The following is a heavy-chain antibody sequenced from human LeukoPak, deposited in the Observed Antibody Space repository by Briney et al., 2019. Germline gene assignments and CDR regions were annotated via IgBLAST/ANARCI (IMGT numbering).Heavy chain of an antibody. J-gene: IGHJ4*02. D-gene: IGHD6-6*01. CDR1: GFTFSSYS. Sequence: GSLRLSCAASGFTFSSYSMNWVRQPPGKGLEWIGEINHSGSTNYNPSLKSRVTISVDTSKNQFSLKLSSVTAADTAVYYCARGGGSSSRPYFDYWGQGTLVTVSS. V-gene: IGHV4-34*01. CDR2: INHSGST. CDR3: ARGGGSSSRPYFDY.